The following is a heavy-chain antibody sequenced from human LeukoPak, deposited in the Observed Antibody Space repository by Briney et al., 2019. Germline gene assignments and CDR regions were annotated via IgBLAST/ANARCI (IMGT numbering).Heavy chain of an antibody. CDR3: ARDRGFAVRWLQWDYYYMDV. CDR1: GGTFSSYA. V-gene: IGHV1-69*13. CDR2: IIPIFGTA. D-gene: IGHD5-24*01. J-gene: IGHJ6*03. Sequence: ASVEVSCKASGGTFSSYAISWVRQAPGQGLEWMGGIIPIFGTANYAQKFQGRVTITADESTSTAYMELSSLRSEDTAVYYCARDRGFAVRWLQWDYYYMDVWGKGTTVTVSS.